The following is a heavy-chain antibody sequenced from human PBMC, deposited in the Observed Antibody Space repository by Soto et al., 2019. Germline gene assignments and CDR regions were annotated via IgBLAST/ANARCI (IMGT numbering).Heavy chain of an antibody. D-gene: IGHD3-10*01. Sequence: PSETLSLTCPVSGGSVSGTSYYWTWIRQPPGKGLEWIGYIHYSGSTNYNPSLQSRVTISVDTSKNHFSLELTSVTAADTAVYYCARLVYDTRLNYMYFDFWGQGTLVTVSS. CDR2: IHYSGST. CDR1: GGSVSGTSYY. J-gene: IGHJ4*02. CDR3: ARLVYDTRLNYMYFDF. V-gene: IGHV4-61*01.